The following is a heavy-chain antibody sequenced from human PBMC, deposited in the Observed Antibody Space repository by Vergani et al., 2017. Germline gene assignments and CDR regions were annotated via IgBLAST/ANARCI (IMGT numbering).Heavy chain of an antibody. V-gene: IGHV4-34*01. Sequence: QVQLQEWGAGLLKTSETLSLTCGVSGGSFSDYYWSWIRQATGMGLEWIGEVNHGGSTNYNPSLTGRVSISVDTSKNQFSLQLTSVTAADSALYFCASIARAPTRRNPPPDDWGQGILVTVSS. J-gene: IGHJ4*02. CDR2: VNHGGST. CDR3: ASIARAPTRRNPPPDD. CDR1: GGSFSDYY. D-gene: IGHD3-16*02.